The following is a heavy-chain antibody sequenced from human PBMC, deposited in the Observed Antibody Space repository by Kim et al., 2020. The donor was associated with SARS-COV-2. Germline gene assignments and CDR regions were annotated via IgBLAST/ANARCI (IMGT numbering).Heavy chain of an antibody. CDR2: ISYDGSNK. D-gene: IGHD3-10*01. CDR3: AKSPPYYGSGSHDPDY. Sequence: GGSLRLSCAASGFTFSSYGMHWVRQAPGKGLEWVAVISYDGSNKYYADSVKGRFTISRDNSKNTLYLQMNSLRAEDTAVYYCAKSPPYYGSGSHDPDYWGQGTLVTVSS. CDR1: GFTFSSYG. V-gene: IGHV3-30*18. J-gene: IGHJ4*02.